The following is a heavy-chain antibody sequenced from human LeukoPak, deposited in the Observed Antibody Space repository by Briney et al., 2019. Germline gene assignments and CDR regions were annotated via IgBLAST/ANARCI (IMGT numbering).Heavy chain of an antibody. CDR1: GGSISSGSYY. CDR2: IYTSGST. Sequence: PSQTLSLTCTVSGGSISSGSYYWSWIRQPAGKGLEWIGRIYTSGSTNYNPSLKSRVTISVDTSKNQFSLKLSSVTAADTAVYYCARGWLYLDYWGQGTLVTVSS. D-gene: IGHD5-12*01. CDR3: ARGWLYLDY. V-gene: IGHV4-61*02. J-gene: IGHJ4*02.